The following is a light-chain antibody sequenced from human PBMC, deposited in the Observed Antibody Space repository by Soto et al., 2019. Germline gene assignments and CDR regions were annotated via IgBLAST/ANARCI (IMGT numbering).Light chain of an antibody. J-gene: IGKJ1*01. CDR3: QQYRA. Sequence: VLPPSPGPLSMSPEERATLSCRASQSVSSSYLAWYQQKPGQAPRLLIYGASSRATGIPDRFSGSGSGTDFTLTISRLEPEDFAVYYCQQYRAFGQG. CDR1: QSVSSSY. V-gene: IGKV3-20*01. CDR2: GAS.